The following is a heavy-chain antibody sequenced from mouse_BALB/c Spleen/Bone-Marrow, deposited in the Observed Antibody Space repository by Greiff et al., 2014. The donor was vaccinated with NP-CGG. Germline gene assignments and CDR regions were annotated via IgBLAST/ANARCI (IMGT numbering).Heavy chain of an antibody. Sequence: EVQLVESGPSLVKPSQTLSLTCSVTGDSITGSYWNWIRKFPGNKLEYMGYISYSGNAYYNPSLKSRISLTRDTSKNQYYLQLNSVTTEDTATYFCARGNGYHFDYWGQGTTLTVSS. V-gene: IGHV3-8*02. CDR2: ISYSGNA. D-gene: IGHD1-2*01. J-gene: IGHJ2*01. CDR3: ARGNGYHFDY. CDR1: GDSITGSY.